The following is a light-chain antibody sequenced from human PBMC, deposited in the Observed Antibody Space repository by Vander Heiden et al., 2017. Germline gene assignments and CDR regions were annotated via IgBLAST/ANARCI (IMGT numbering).Light chain of an antibody. CDR2: TSS. J-gene: IGKJ1*01. CDR1: QSISGY. V-gene: IGKV1-39*01. Sequence: DIQMTQSPSSLSASVGDRVTITCRASQSISGYLNWYQQKPGKAPKLLISTSSSLQSGVPSRFGGSGSGTDFTLTISSLQPEDFATYFCQQSYNTLWTFGQGTRVEIK. CDR3: QQSYNTLWT.